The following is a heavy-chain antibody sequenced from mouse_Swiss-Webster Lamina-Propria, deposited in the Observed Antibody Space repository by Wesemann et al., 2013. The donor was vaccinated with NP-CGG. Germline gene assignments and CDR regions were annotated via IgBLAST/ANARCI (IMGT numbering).Heavy chain of an antibody. CDR3: AIWSWFAY. J-gene: IGHJ3*01. Sequence: EVQLQQSGAELVKPGASVKLSCTASGFNIKDTYMHWVKQRPEQGLEWIGRIDPANGNTKYDPKFQGKATITADTSSNTAYLQLSSLTSEDTAVYYCAIWSWFAYWGQGTLVTVSA. CDR2: IDPANGNT. V-gene: IGHV14-3*02. CDR1: GFNIKDTY.